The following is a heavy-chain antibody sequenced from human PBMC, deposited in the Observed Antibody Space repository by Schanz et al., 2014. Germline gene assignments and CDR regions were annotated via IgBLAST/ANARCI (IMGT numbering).Heavy chain of an antibody. V-gene: IGHV3-23*01. J-gene: IGHJ4*02. D-gene: IGHD1-1*01. CDR3: AKIERNED. CDR2: INTGVNT. CDR1: GFTLGDYA. Sequence: EVQLLESGGGLVQPGGSLRLSCAASGFTLGDYAMTWVRQSPGKGLEWVSAINTGVNTYYADSVRGRFTISRDNSKNTLYLQMNSLRAEDTAVYFCAKIERNEDWGQGTLVTVSS.